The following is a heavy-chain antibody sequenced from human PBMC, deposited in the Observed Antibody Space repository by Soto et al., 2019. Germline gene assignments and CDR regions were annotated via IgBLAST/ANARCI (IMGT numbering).Heavy chain of an antibody. Sequence: ASVKVSCKASGYTFTSYDINWVRQATGQGLEWMGWMNPNSGNTGYAQKFQGRVTMTRNTSISTAYMELSSLRSEDTAVYYCARGKRKTPLGVGTIFGVVRSNTRRRFWFDPWGQGTLVTVSS. D-gene: IGHD3-3*01. V-gene: IGHV1-8*01. CDR2: MNPNSGNT. J-gene: IGHJ5*02. CDR1: GYTFTSYD. CDR3: ARGKRKTPLGVGTIFGVVRSNTRRRFWFDP.